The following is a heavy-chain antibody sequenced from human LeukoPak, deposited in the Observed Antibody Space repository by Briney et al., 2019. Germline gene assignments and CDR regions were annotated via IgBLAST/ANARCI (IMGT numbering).Heavy chain of an antibody. J-gene: IGHJ6*03. CDR3: ARLSTSGSSWFCSGGSCPPRYYYYMDV. V-gene: IGHV4-38-2*02. CDR1: GYSISRGYY. CDR2: IYYSGST. Sequence: PSETLSLTCNVSGYSISRGYYWGWIRQPPGKGLEWIGYIYYSGSTNYNPSLKSRVTISVDTSKNQFSLKLSSVTAADTAVYYCARLSTSGSSWFCSGGSCPPRYYYYMDVWGKGTTVTISS. D-gene: IGHD2-15*01.